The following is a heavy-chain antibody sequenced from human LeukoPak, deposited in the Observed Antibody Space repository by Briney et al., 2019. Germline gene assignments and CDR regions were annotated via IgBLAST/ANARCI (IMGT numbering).Heavy chain of an antibody. Sequence: SETLSLTCTVSGDSIRSYYWSWIRQPPGKGLEWIGYIYYSGTTNYNPSLKSRVTISVDTSKNQFSLKLSSVTAADTAVYYCARRGFTIYGMDVWGQGTTVTVSS. J-gene: IGHJ6*02. CDR1: GDSIRSYY. V-gene: IGHV4-59*08. CDR3: ARRGFTIYGMDV. CDR2: IYYSGTT. D-gene: IGHD3-3*01.